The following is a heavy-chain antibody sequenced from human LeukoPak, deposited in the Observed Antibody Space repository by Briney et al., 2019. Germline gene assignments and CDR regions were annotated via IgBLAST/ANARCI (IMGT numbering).Heavy chain of an antibody. CDR2: IYYSGST. V-gene: IGHV4-30-4*02. D-gene: IGHD6-13*01. J-gene: IGHJ6*03. Sequence: SETLSLTCTVSGGSISSGDYYWSWIRQPPGKGLEWIGYIYYSGSTYYNPSLKSRVTISVDTSKNQFSLKLSSVTAADTAVYYCAREKAAAGIYYYYYYMDVWGKGTTVTVSS. CDR1: GGSISSGDYY. CDR3: AREKAAAGIYYYYYYMDV.